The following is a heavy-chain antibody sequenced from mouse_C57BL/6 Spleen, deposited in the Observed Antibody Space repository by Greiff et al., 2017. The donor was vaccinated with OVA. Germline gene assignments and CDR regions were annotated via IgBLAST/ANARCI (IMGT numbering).Heavy chain of an antibody. V-gene: IGHV5-17*01. CDR1: GFTFSDYG. D-gene: IGHD3-2*02. CDR2: ISSGSSTI. Sequence: EVKLVESGGGLVKPGGSLKLSCAASGFTFSDYGMHWVRQAPEKGLEWVAYISSGSSTIYYADTVKGRFTISRDNAKNTLFLQMTSLRSEDTAMYYCARGSGYPYYYAMDYWGQGTSVTVSS. J-gene: IGHJ4*01. CDR3: ARGSGYPYYYAMDY.